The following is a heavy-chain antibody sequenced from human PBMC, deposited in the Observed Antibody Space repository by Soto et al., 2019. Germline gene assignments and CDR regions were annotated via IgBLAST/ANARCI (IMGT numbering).Heavy chain of an antibody. Sequence: QVQLVQSGAEVKKPGASVKVSCKASGYTFTSYGISWVRQAPGQGLEWMGWISAYNGNTNYAQKLQGRVTMTTDTTSEAQKSQGRETRTTVTTASPAYMELRSRRSDDTAVYVCAGDTGKGYGSGCSCFTHPNVGFLGQGTLVTVSS. V-gene: IGHV1-18*01. J-gene: IGHJ4*02. D-gene: IGHD2-8*01. CDR2: ISAYNGNT. CDR3: YMELRSRRSDDTAVYVCAGDTGKGYGSGCSCFTHPNVGF. CDR1: GYTFTSYG.